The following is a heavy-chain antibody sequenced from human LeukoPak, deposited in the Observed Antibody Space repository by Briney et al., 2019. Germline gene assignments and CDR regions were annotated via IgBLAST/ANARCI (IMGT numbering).Heavy chain of an antibody. CDR1: GFTFSSYA. J-gene: IGHJ4*02. V-gene: IGHV3-30-3*01. D-gene: IGHD1-26*01. CDR2: ISYDGSNK. CDR3: ARVGSGYFDY. Sequence: PGGSLRLSCAASGFTFSSYAMHWVRQAPGKGLEWVAAISYDGSNKYYADSVKGRFTISRDNSKNTLYLQMNSLRAEDTAVYYCARVGSGYFDYWGQGTLVTVSS.